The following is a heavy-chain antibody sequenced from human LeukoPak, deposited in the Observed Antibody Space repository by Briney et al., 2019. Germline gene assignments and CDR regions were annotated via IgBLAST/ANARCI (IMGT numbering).Heavy chain of an antibody. CDR3: ARAGGSHYYYGMDV. CDR1: GGSISSYY. CDR2: IYYSGST. V-gene: IGHV4-59*01. Sequence: SETLSLTCTVSGGSISSYYWSWIRQPPGKGLEWIGYIYYSGSTNYSPSLKSRVTISVDTSKNQFSLKLSSVTAADTAVYYCARAGGSHYYYGMDVWGQGTTVTVSS. D-gene: IGHD2-15*01. J-gene: IGHJ6*02.